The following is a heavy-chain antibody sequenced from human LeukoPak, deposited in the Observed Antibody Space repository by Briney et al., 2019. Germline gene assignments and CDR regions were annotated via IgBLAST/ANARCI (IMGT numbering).Heavy chain of an antibody. CDR2: ISSSGSTI. J-gene: IGHJ6*02. Sequence: PGGSLRLSCAASGFTFSDYYMSWIRQAPGKGLEWVSYISSSGSTIYYADSVKGRFTISRDNAKNSLYLQMNSLRAEDTAVYYCARDAHIVVVPTYYYGMDVWGQGTTVTVSS. D-gene: IGHD2-2*01. CDR3: ARDAHIVVVPTYYYGMDV. V-gene: IGHV3-11*04. CDR1: GFTFSDYY.